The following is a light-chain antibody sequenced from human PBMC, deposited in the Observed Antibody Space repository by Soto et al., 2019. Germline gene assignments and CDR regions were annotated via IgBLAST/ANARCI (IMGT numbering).Light chain of an antibody. CDR3: QQYGSSPLT. J-gene: IGKJ4*01. CDR1: QTVNSVY. V-gene: IGKV3-20*01. Sequence: EIVLTQSPGTLSLSPGERATLSCRASQTVNSVYLAWYQQKPGQAPRLLIYGASSRATGIPDRFSGSGSGTDFTLNITRLEPEDFAVYYCQQYGSSPLTFGGGTKVEIK. CDR2: GAS.